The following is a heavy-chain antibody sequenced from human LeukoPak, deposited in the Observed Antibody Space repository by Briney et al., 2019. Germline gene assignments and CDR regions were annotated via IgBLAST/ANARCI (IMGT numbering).Heavy chain of an antibody. Sequence: GRSLRLSCAASGFTFSNHAMHWVRQAPGKGLEWVAVISFDGGEQFYAHSVKGRFTISRDNSKNTLYLQMNTLSAEDTAVYYCVRDRVTSPSGGRSDYWGQGSLVIVSS. CDR3: VRDRVTSPSGGRSDY. CDR2: ISFDGGEQ. CDR1: GFTFSNHA. D-gene: IGHD2-15*01. V-gene: IGHV3-30*04. J-gene: IGHJ4*02.